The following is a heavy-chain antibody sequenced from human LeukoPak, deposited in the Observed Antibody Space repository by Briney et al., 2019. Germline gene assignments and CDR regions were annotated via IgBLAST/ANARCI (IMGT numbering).Heavy chain of an antibody. CDR3: AKSACSSTSCFYDY. V-gene: IGHV3-9*01. CDR2: ISWNSGSV. D-gene: IGHD2-2*01. J-gene: IGHJ4*02. CDR1: GCTFDDYG. Sequence: GGSLRLSCAASGCTFDDYGMHWVRQAPGKGLGWVSGISWNSGSVGYADSVKGRFTISRDNVKNSLYLQMNSLRAEDTALYYCAKSACSSTSCFYDYWGQGTLVTVSS.